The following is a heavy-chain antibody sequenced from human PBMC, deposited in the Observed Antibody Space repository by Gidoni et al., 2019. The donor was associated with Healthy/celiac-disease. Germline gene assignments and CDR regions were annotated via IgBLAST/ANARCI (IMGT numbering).Heavy chain of an antibody. D-gene: IGHD6-25*01. CDR1: GYPFTDYY. CDR3: ATSPRQYFQH. J-gene: IGHJ1*01. Sequence: EVQRVQSGAEVKKTGATVKIYCKVSGYPFTDYYMHWVQPAPGTGLEGRGLVDPADGATIYAEKFQGRGTITADTSTDTAYMVLSSLRSEDTAVYYCATSPRQYFQHWGQGTLVTVAS. CDR2: VDPADGAT. V-gene: IGHV1-69-2*01.